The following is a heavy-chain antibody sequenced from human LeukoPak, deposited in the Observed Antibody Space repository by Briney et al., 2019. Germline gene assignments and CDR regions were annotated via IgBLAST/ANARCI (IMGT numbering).Heavy chain of an antibody. D-gene: IGHD2-2*01. CDR1: GYTFTGYY. CDR2: INPNSGGT. J-gene: IGHJ5*02. CDR3: ARVDIVVVPAATREPFDP. Sequence: ASVKVSCKASGYTFTGYYMRWVRQAPGQGLEWMGWINPNSGGTNYAQKFQGRVTMTRDTSISTAYMELSRLRSDDTAVYYCARVDIVVVPAATREPFDPWGQGTLVTVSS. V-gene: IGHV1-2*02.